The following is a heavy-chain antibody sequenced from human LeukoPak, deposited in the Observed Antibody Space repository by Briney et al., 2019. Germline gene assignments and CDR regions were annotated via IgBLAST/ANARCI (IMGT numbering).Heavy chain of an antibody. J-gene: IGHJ6*02. CDR3: ARILAGPSYYYGLDV. CDR2: LWSDGATT. D-gene: IGHD6-19*01. Sequence: GSSLRLSCAPSGFTFSSYLMHWIRQAPGKGLEWVAILWSDGATTYYADSVKGRFTISRDISKNTLYLQMNSLRAEDTAVYYCARILAGPSYYYGLDVWGQGTTVTVSS. CDR1: GFTFSSYL. V-gene: IGHV3-33*01.